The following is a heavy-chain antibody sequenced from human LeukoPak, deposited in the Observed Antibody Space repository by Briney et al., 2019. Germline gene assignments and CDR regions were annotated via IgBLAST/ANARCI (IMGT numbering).Heavy chain of an antibody. CDR3: TTGFYDSGGAFGY. J-gene: IGHJ4*02. Sequence: GGSLRLSCAASGFNFRNFAMHWVRQAPGKGLEWVALISNNGSSQYYADSVKGRFTISRDNSKNTLYLQVSSLRAEDTAVYYCTTGFYDSGGAFGYWGQGTLVTVSS. CDR1: GFNFRNFA. V-gene: IGHV3-30-3*01. CDR2: ISNNGSSQ. D-gene: IGHD3-22*01.